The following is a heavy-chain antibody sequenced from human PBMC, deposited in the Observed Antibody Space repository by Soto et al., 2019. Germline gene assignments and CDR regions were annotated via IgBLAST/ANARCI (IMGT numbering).Heavy chain of an antibody. Sequence: SVKVSCKASGGTFSSYAISWVRQAPGQGLEWMGGIIPIFGTANYAQKFQGRVTITADESTSTAYMELSSLRSEDTAVYYCARAYYYDSSGSKLPLDYYYYGMDVWGQGTTVTVSS. V-gene: IGHV1-69*13. CDR3: ARAYYYDSSGSKLPLDYYYYGMDV. CDR1: GGTFSSYA. J-gene: IGHJ6*02. CDR2: IIPIFGTA. D-gene: IGHD3-22*01.